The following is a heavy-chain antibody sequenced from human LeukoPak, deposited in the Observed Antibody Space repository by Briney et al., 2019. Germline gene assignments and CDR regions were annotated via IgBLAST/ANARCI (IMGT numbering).Heavy chain of an antibody. CDR1: GFTFSSYS. Sequence: GGSLRLSYAPSGFTFSSYSMNWARQAPGKGLEWVSSISSSSSYIYYADSVKGRFTISRNNAKTSLYLQMNRLRAEDTVVYYCARDRSMADAFDIWGQGTMVTVSS. CDR3: ARDRSMADAFDI. D-gene: IGHD5-24*01. CDR2: ISSSSSYI. J-gene: IGHJ3*02. V-gene: IGHV3-21*01.